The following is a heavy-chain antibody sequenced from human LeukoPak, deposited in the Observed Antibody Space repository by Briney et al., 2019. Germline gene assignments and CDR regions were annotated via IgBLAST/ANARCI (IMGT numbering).Heavy chain of an antibody. CDR2: INWDGGST. J-gene: IGHJ4*02. CDR3: TKGSNTWPSLFDY. V-gene: IGHV3-43*01. D-gene: IGHD2-2*02. Sequence: PGGSLRLSCAASGFNFEDYTMHWVRQTPGKGLEWDSLINWDGGSTYYADSVKGRFAISRDNNKNSLYLQMTSLRTEDTALYYCTKGSNTWPSLFDYWGQGTLVTVSS. CDR1: GFNFEDYT.